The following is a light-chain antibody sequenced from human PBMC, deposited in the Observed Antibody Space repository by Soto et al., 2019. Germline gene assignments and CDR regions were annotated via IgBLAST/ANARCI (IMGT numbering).Light chain of an antibody. CDR3: QQSYSTPWT. CDR1: QSISSY. CDR2: AAS. V-gene: IGKV1-39*01. Sequence: DIQMTQSPSSLSASVGDRVTITCRASQSISSYLNWYQQKPGKAPKLLIYAASSLQSGVPSSFSGSGSGTDFTLTISSLQPEDFAPYYCQQSYSTPWTFGQGTKVEIK. J-gene: IGKJ1*01.